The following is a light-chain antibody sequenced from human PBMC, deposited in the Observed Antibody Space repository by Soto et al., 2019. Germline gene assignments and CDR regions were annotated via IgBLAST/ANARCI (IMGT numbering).Light chain of an antibody. CDR1: HIVFYKSHNKNF. CDR2: WAT. J-gene: IGKJ4*01. CDR3: QQYYNTPVT. Sequence: TSSPYSLAVSMGARATINCKSIHIVFYKSHNKNFLAWYQQKPGQPPRLLIYWATTRFSGVPDRFSGSGSGTDFTLTINSLQAEDVAVYYCQQYYNTPVTFGGGTNVAIK. V-gene: IGKV4-1*01.